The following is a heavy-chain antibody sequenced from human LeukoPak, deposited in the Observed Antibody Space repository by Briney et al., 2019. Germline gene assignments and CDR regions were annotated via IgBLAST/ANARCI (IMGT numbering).Heavy chain of an antibody. D-gene: IGHD3-22*01. CDR2: IKSKSDCGTT. J-gene: IGHJ4*02. CDR3: TTDRGYYDSSGFDY. CDR1: GFIFSNAW. Sequence: GGSLRLSCAASGFIFSNAWMSWVRRAPGKGLEWVGRIKSKSDCGTTDYAAPVKGRFTISRDDSKNTLYLQMNSLKTEDTAVYYCTTDRGYYDSSGFDYWGQGTLVTVSS. V-gene: IGHV3-15*05.